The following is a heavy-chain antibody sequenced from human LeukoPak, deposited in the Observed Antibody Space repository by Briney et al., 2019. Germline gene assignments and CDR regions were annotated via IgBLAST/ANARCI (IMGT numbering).Heavy chain of an antibody. CDR2: IIPIFGTT. D-gene: IGHD5-18*01. V-gene: IGHV1-69*06. J-gene: IGHJ4*02. CDR3: ARGPDTATPFDY. CDR1: GGTFSSYA. Sequence: ASVKVSFKASGGTFSSYAISWMRQAPGQGREWMAVIIPIFGTTNYAQKFQGRVTITADKSTSTAYMDLSSLRSEDTAVYYCARGPDTATPFDYWGQGTLVTVSS.